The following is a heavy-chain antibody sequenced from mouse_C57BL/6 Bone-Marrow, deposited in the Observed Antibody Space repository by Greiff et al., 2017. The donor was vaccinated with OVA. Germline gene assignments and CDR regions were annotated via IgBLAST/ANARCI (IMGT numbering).Heavy chain of an antibody. CDR3: ARDGNDYDRYYFDY. D-gene: IGHD2-4*01. CDR1: GYAFTNYL. J-gene: IGHJ2*01. V-gene: IGHV1-54*01. Sequence: QVQLQQSGAELVRPGTSVKVSCKASGYAFTNYLIEWVKQRPGQGLEWIGVINPGSGGTNYNEKVKGKATLTADKSSSTAYMQLSSLTSEDSAVYFCARDGNDYDRYYFDYWGQGTTLTVSS. CDR2: INPGSGGT.